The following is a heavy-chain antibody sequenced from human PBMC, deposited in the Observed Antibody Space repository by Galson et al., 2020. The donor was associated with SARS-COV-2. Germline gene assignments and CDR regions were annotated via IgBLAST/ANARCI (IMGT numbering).Heavy chain of an antibody. J-gene: IGHJ3*02. CDR1: GGSISSFY. CDR2: IVYNGST. V-gene: IGHV4-59*01. CDR3: AREDPTSGNAFDI. Sequence: SETLSLTCSVSGGSISSFYWSWIRQPPGKGLEWIGYIVYNGSTNYNPSLKSRLTILVDTSKNHFSLRLNSVTASDTAVYYCAREDPTSGNAFDIWGQGTMVTVSS.